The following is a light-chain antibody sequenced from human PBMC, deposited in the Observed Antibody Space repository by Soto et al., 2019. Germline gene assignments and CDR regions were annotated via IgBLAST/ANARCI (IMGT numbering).Light chain of an antibody. CDR3: SSYTTSSTRV. CDR1: SSDVGAYDF. V-gene: IGLV2-14*03. J-gene: IGLJ1*01. Sequence: QSALAQPASVSGSPGQSITISCTGTSSDVGAYDFVSWYQQHPDKAPKLMIYEVSNRPSGVSYRFSGSKSVNTATLTISGFQAEDEADYYCSSYTTSSTRVFGTGTKVTVL. CDR2: EVS.